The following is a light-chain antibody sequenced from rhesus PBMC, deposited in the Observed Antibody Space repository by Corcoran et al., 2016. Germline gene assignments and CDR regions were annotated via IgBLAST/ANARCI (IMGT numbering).Light chain of an antibody. V-gene: IGLV2-32*02. CDR3: SSYAGSNTFI. J-gene: IGLJ1*01. CDR1: SSDIGGSNY. Sequence: QAALTQPRSVSGSLGQSVTISCTGTSSDIGGSNYVSWYQQHPGTAPKLMIYEVSKRPSGVSDRFSGSKSGNTASLTISGLQAEDEADYYCSSYAGSNTFIFGAGTRLTVL. CDR2: EVS.